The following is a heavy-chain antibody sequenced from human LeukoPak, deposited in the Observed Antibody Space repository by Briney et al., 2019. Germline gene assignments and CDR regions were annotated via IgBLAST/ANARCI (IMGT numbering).Heavy chain of an antibody. CDR3: AKDDAWLRFGE. CDR1: GFTFTYYA. J-gene: IGHJ4*02. CDR2: IRYDGTNK. V-gene: IGHV3-30*02. Sequence: GGSLRLSCAASGFTFTYYAIHWVRQAPGKGLEWVAFIRYDGTNKNYADSVKGRFTISRDNSKNTLYLQMNSLRVEDTAVYYCAKDDAWLRFGEWSQGTLVTVSS. D-gene: IGHD3-10*01.